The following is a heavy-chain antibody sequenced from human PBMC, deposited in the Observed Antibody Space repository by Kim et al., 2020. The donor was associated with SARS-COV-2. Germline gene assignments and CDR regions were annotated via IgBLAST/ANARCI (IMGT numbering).Heavy chain of an antibody. J-gene: IGHJ4*02. D-gene: IGHD3-10*02. CDR3: ARDREGGYVSLGK. Sequence: ANSVKSGITISRDKPKNALYLQMNSLRAEDTAVYYCARDREGGYVSLGKWGQGTLVTVSS. V-gene: IGHV3-30*01.